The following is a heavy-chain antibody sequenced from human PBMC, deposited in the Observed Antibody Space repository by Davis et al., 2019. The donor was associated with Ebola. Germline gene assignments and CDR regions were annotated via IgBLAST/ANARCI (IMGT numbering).Heavy chain of an antibody. Sequence: AASVNVSCKASGYTFTNYYMHWVRQAPGQGLAWMGMINPNDGRTIYAQKFQGRVTVTRDTSTTTVYMDLSSLRSEDTALYYCTTPGGQDSGYDVFDIWGQGTMVTVSS. D-gene: IGHD5-12*01. J-gene: IGHJ3*02. CDR2: INPNDGRT. CDR3: TTPGGQDSGYDVFDI. CDR1: GYTFTNYY. V-gene: IGHV1-46*03.